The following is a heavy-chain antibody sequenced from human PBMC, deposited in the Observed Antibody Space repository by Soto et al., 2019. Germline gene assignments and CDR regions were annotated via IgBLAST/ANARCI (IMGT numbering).Heavy chain of an antibody. D-gene: IGHD6-6*01. Sequence: QVQLAQSGAEVKKPGASVKVSCKASGYTFTGYYMHWVRQAPGQGLEWMGWINPNSGGTNYAQKFQGRVTMTRDTSISTAYMELSRLRSDDTAVYYCAREVIAARPDYYYGMDVWGQGTTVTVSS. J-gene: IGHJ6*02. CDR3: AREVIAARPDYYYGMDV. CDR2: INPNSGGT. V-gene: IGHV1-2*02. CDR1: GYTFTGYY.